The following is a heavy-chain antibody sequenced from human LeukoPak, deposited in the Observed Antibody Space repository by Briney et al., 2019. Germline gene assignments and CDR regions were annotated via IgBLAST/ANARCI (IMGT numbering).Heavy chain of an antibody. CDR2: IGGGGYTT. V-gene: IGHV3-23*01. J-gene: IGHJ4*02. CDR1: GLTFGNYG. D-gene: IGHD6-13*01. CDR3: AREYSSSWPLFDY. Sequence: GGSLRLSCVASGLTFGNYGMNWVRQAPGKGLEWVSSIGGGGYTTYYADSVRGRFTISRDNSKNSMYLQMNSLRAEDTAVYYCAREYSSSWPLFDYWGQGTLVTVSS.